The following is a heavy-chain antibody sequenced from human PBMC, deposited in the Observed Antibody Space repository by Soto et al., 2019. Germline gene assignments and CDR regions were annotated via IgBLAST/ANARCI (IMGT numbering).Heavy chain of an antibody. V-gene: IGHV5-51*01. CDR2: IYPSDSTT. J-gene: IGHJ5*02. Sequence: GESLKISCNGSGYSFTNYCIALVRQMPGKGLEYMGIIYPSDSTTRYSPSFQGQVTISADKSISTAYLQWNSLKASDTAMYYCARHGFYGDYSSNYFDPWGQGTLVTVPS. CDR1: GYSFTNYC. D-gene: IGHD4-17*01. CDR3: ARHGFYGDYSSNYFDP.